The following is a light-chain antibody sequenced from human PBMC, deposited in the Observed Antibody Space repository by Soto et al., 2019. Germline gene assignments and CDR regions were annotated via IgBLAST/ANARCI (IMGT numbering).Light chain of an antibody. V-gene: IGLV1-47*01. CDR2: RNN. Sequence: QSVLTQPPSASGTPGQRVTISCSGSSSNIGSNYVYWYQQLPGTAPKLLIYRNNQRPSGVPDRFSGSKSGTSASLAISGLRSGDEADYCCAAWDDRLSALYVFGTGAKVTGL. CDR1: SSNIGSNY. CDR3: AAWDDRLSALYV. J-gene: IGLJ1*01.